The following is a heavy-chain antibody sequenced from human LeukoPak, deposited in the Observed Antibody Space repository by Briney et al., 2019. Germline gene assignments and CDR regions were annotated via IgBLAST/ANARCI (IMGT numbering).Heavy chain of an antibody. J-gene: IGHJ3*02. CDR1: GLTFSDFA. Sequence: PGGSLKLSGAASGLTFSDFAMNWVRQAPGKGLEWVSSITRVSTYTYYSESVQGRFTISRDNHKDLLYLQLNSLRGDDSGIYYCTRDRNDYGDPDAFDIWGQGTVVTVSS. D-gene: IGHD4-17*01. V-gene: IGHV3-21*01. CDR3: TRDRNDYGDPDAFDI. CDR2: ITRVSTYT.